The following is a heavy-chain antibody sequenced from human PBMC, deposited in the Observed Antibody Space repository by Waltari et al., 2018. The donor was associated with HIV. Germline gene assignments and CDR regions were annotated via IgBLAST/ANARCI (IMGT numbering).Heavy chain of an antibody. CDR2: VNWNSDSI. CDR3: AKDGRDGVYVEH. J-gene: IGHJ1*01. Sequence: EVQLVESGGGLVQPGRSLRLSCAASGFTFDDYAMPWVRQAPGKGLDGVSGVNWNSDSIGYADSVKGRFTISRDNAKNSLYLQMNSLRLEDTAFYYCAKDGRDGVYVEHWGQGTLVTVSS. V-gene: IGHV3-9*01. CDR1: GFTFDDYA. D-gene: IGHD2-8*01.